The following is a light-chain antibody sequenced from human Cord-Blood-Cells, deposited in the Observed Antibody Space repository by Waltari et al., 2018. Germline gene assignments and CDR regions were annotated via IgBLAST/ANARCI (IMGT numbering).Light chain of an antibody. Sequence: EIVFTQSPATLSLSPWERATLSCRASQSVSSYLAWYQQKPGQAPRLLIYDASNRATGIPARFSGSGSGTDFTLTISSLEPEDFAVYYCQQRSNWPGYTFGQGTKLEIK. CDR2: DAS. V-gene: IGKV3-11*01. CDR3: QQRSNWPGYT. CDR1: QSVSSY. J-gene: IGKJ2*01.